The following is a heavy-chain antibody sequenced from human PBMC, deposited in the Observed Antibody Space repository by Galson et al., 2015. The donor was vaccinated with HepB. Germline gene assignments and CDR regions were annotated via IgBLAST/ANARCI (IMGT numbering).Heavy chain of an antibody. V-gene: IGHV7-4-1*02. Sequence: SVKVSCKASGYTFTSYGINWVRQAPGQGLEWMGWINTDTGHPTYAQGFTGRFVFSLDTSVSTAYLQISTLKSDDTAVYYCARDESTSSWYWFDSWGQGTLVTVSS. CDR3: ARDESTSSWYWFDS. CDR1: GYTFTSYG. J-gene: IGHJ5*01. D-gene: IGHD6-13*01. CDR2: INTDTGHP.